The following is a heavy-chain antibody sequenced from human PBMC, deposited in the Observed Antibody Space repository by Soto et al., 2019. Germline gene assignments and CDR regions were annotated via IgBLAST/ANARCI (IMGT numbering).Heavy chain of an antibody. V-gene: IGHV1-2*02. D-gene: IGHD3-22*01. CDR3: VILDAGVNYYDSSKNWFDP. J-gene: IGHJ5*02. Sequence: QVQLVQSGAEVKKPGASVKVSCKASGYTFTGHYMHWVRQAPGQGLEWMGWINPNSGGTNYAQKFQGRVTMTRDTSISTAYMELSRLRSDDTAVYYCVILDAGVNYYDSSKNWFDPWGQGTLVTVSS. CDR1: GYTFTGHY. CDR2: INPNSGGT.